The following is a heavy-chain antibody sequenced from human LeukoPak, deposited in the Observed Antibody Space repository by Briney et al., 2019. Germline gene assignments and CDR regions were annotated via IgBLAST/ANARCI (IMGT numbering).Heavy chain of an antibody. CDR3: AKGGTIAVAGCPDY. Sequence: SLRLSCAASGFTFDDYAMHWVRQAPGKGLEWVSGISWNSGSIGYADSVKGRFTISRDNAKNSLYLQMNSLRAEDTALYYCAKGGTIAVAGCPDYWGQGTLVTVSS. J-gene: IGHJ4*02. CDR1: GFTFDDYA. CDR2: ISWNSGSI. D-gene: IGHD6-19*01. V-gene: IGHV3-9*01.